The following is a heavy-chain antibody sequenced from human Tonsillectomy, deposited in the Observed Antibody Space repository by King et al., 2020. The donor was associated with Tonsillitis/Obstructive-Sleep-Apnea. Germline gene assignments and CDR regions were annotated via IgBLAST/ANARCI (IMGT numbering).Heavy chain of an antibody. V-gene: IGHV3-33*01. CDR3: AGHLSVGQFDS. Sequence: VQLVESGGGVVQPGRSLRLSCAASGFTFNNYGIHWIRQAPGKGLEWVAVIWDDGNNKYYTDSVKGRFTISRDNSKNTLYLQMNSLKAEDTAAYYCAGHLSVGQFDSWGQGTLVTVSS. J-gene: IGHJ4*02. CDR2: IWDDGNNK. D-gene: IGHD3-16*01. CDR1: GFTFNNYG.